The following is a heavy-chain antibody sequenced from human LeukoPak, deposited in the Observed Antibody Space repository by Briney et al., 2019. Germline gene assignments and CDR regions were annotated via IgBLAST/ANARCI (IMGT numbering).Heavy chain of an antibody. D-gene: IGHD3-22*01. Sequence: GGSLRLSCAASGFTFSSYAMSWVRQAPGKGLEWVSSISSSSSYIYYAASVKGRFTISRDNAKNSLYLQMNSLRAEDTAVYYCASGSYYYDSSGYSDYWGQGTLVTVSS. CDR3: ASGSYYYDSSGYSDY. CDR2: ISSSSSYI. J-gene: IGHJ4*02. V-gene: IGHV3-21*01. CDR1: GFTFSSYA.